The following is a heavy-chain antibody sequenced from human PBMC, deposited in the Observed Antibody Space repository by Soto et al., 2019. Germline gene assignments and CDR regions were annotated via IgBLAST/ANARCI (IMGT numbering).Heavy chain of an antibody. J-gene: IGHJ3*02. D-gene: IGHD3-9*01. V-gene: IGHV1-24*01. CDR2: FDPEDGET. CDR1: GYTLTELS. Sequence: ASVKVSCKVSGYTLTELSMHWVRQAPGKGLEWMGGFDPEDGETIYAQKFQGRVTMTEDTSTDTAYMELSSLRSEDTAVYYCATGEEKNVLRYFDWLPSSVNAAFDIWGQGTMVTVSS. CDR3: ATGEEKNVLRYFDWLPSSVNAAFDI.